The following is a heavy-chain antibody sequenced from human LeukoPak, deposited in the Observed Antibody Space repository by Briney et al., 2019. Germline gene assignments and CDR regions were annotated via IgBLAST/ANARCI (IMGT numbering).Heavy chain of an antibody. CDR3: AKDLTIQPNRMAGGIDY. Sequence: QSGGSLRLSCAASGFTFSSYAMSWVRQAPGKGLEWVSAISGSGGSTYYADSVKGRFTISRDNSKNTLYLQMNSLRAEDTAVYYCAKDLTIQPNRMAGGIDYWGQGTLVTVSS. CDR1: GFTFSSYA. D-gene: IGHD5-18*01. V-gene: IGHV3-23*01. J-gene: IGHJ4*02. CDR2: ISGSGGST.